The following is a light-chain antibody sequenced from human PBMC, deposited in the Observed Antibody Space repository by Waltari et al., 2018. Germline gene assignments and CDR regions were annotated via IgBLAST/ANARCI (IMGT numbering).Light chain of an antibody. CDR1: NANTVTGFR. CDR3: QSYGSGGVI. Sequence: QSVLTQPPSVSGAPGQRVTISCTGSNANTVTGFRVHVYQQLPGTDPQLLIYPNTFRPSGCSDRFSGSKSGTSSSLAITGLQAEDDADYYCQSYGSGGVIFGGGTKLTVL. V-gene: IGLV1-40*01. J-gene: IGLJ2*01. CDR2: PNT.